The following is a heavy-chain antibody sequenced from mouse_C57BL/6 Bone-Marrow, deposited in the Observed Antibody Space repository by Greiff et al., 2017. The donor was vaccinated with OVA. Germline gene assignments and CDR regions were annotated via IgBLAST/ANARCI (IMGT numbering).Heavy chain of an antibody. CDR1: GYTFTDYY. CDR3: AREGITTVVAHWYFDV. J-gene: IGHJ1*03. Sequence: VQLQQSGPELVKPGASVKISCKASGYTFTDYYINWVKQRPGQGLEWIGWIFPGSGSTYYNEKFKGKATLTVDKSSSTAYMLLSSLTSEDSAVYFCAREGITTVVAHWYFDVWGTGTTVTVSS. D-gene: IGHD1-1*01. V-gene: IGHV1-75*01. CDR2: IFPGSGST.